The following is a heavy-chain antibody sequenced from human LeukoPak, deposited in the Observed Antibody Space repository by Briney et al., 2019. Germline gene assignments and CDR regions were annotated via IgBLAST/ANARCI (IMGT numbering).Heavy chain of an antibody. CDR1: GYSFTTYS. D-gene: IGHD3-10*01. V-gene: IGHV1-3*01. CDR3: ARDLIVYGSGSYFDY. Sequence: ASVKVSCKTSGYSFTTYSIHWVRQAPGQGLEWMAWINVGNGNTKYSQNFQGRLTITTDTSASTAYMELSSLRSEDTALYFCARDLIVYGSGSYFDYWGQGTLVTVSS. CDR2: INVGNGNT. J-gene: IGHJ4*02.